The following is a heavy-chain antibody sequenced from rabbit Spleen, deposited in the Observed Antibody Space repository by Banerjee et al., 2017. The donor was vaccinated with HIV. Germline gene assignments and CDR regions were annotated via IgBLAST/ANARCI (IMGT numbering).Heavy chain of an antibody. CDR2: AYGGSSGST. D-gene: IGHD8-1*01. CDR3: ARDAGTSFSTYGMDL. CDR1: GFSFNSGYD. J-gene: IGHJ6*01. V-gene: IGHV1S40*01. Sequence: QSLEESGGGLVKPGGTLTLTCTVSGFSFNSGYDMCWVRQAPGKGLEWVACAYGGSSGSTYSATWAKGRFTIFKCSWNTVDLHMTSLTAADTATYFCARDAGTSFSTYGMDLWGQGPWSPS.